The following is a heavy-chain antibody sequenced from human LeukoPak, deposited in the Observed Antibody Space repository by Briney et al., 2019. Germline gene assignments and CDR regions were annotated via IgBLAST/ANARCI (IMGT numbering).Heavy chain of an antibody. D-gene: IGHD5-24*01. Sequence: QSSETLSLTCTVSGGSISGSSYYWGWIRQPPGKGLEWIGSIYYSGSTYYNPSLKSRVTISVDTSKNQFSLKLNSVTATDTAVYYCAREQIEMATIMDYYYGMDVWGQGTTVTASS. J-gene: IGHJ6*02. CDR2: IYYSGST. CDR1: GGSISGSSYY. CDR3: AREQIEMATIMDYYYGMDV. V-gene: IGHV4-39*02.